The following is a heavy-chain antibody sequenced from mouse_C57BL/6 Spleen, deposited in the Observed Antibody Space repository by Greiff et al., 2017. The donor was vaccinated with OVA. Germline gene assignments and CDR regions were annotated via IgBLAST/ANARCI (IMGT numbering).Heavy chain of an antibody. J-gene: IGHJ4*01. CDR1: GYAFSSSW. Sequence: VQVVESGPELVKPGASVKISCKASGYAFSSSWMNWVKQRPGKGLEWIGRIYPGDGDTNYNGKFKGKATLTADKSSSTAYMQLSSLTSEDSAVYFCARYYGSSLYAMDYWGQGTSVTVSS. V-gene: IGHV1-82*01. CDR3: ARYYGSSLYAMDY. D-gene: IGHD1-1*01. CDR2: IYPGDGDT.